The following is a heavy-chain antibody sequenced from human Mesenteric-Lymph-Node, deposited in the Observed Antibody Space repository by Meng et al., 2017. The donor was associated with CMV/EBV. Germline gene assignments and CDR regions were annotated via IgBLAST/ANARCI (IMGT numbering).Heavy chain of an antibody. CDR2: FFSNDEK. CDR1: GFSLTNTRMG. V-gene: IGHV2-26*01. Sequence: SGPTLVKPTETLTLTCTVSGFSLTNTRMGVSWIRQPPGKALEWLAHFFSNDEKTYSTSLKSRLTISKDTSESQVVLTMTNMDPVDTATYYCARTGSGYRRGTWFDPWGQGTLVTVSS. J-gene: IGHJ5*02. D-gene: IGHD5-18*01. CDR3: ARTGSGYRRGTWFDP.